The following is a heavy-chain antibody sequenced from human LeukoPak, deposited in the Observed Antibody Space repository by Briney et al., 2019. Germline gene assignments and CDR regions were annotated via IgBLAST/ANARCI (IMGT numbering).Heavy chain of an antibody. J-gene: IGHJ3*02. CDR2: ISGSGSTI. CDR1: GFTFSSYE. CDR3: ARYCGGDCPHAGNAFDI. Sequence: GGSLRLSCAASGFTFSSYEMNWVRQAPGKGLEWVSYISGSGSTIYYADSVKGRFTISRDNAKNSLYLQMNSLRAEDTAVYYCARYCGGDCPHAGNAFDIWGQGTMVTVSS. D-gene: IGHD2-21*02. V-gene: IGHV3-48*03.